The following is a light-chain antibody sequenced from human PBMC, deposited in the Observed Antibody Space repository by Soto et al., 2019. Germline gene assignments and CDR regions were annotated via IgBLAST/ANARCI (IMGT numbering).Light chain of an antibody. V-gene: IGKV1-5*02. J-gene: IGKJ1*01. CDR2: DAS. Sequence: DIQMTQSRSTLSGSVRDRVTIICRASQSISSWLAWYQQKPGKAPKLLIYDASSLKSGVPSRFSGSASATEFTLTISSLQPDDFATYYCQQYKSFWTFGQGTKVDI. CDR3: QQYKSFWT. CDR1: QSISSW.